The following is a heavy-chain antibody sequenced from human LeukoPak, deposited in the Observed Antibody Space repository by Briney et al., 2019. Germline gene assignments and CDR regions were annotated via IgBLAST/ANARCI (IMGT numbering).Heavy chain of an antibody. CDR3: VRAWGGGSYSDAFDI. V-gene: IGHV3-21*06. CDR1: GFTFSYYN. J-gene: IGHJ3*02. Sequence: GGSLRLSCAASGFTFSYYNMNWVRQAPGKGLEGVSSISSSSSHIYYADSVKGRFTISRDNAKNSLYLQMSSLRVEDTAVFYCVRAWGGGSYSDAFDIWGQGTMVTVSS. CDR2: ISSSSSHI. D-gene: IGHD1-26*01.